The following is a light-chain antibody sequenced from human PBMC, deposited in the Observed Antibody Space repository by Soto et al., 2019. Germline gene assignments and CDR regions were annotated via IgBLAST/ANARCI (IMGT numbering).Light chain of an antibody. CDR2: SNN. J-gene: IGLJ2*01. V-gene: IGLV1-44*01. CDR3: AAWDDSLNGVV. Sequence: QSVLTQPPSASGTPGQRVTISCSGSSSNIGSNTVNWYQQLPGTAPKLLIYSNNQRPSGVPDRFSGSKSGTSPSLAISGLQSEDEADYYCAAWDDSLNGVVFGGGTKLTV. CDR1: SSNIGSNT.